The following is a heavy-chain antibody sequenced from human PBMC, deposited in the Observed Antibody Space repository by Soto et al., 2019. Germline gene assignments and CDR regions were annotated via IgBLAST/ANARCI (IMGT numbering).Heavy chain of an antibody. CDR3: AKAREVTLVRISLAQ. V-gene: IGHV3-7*03. CDR1: GFTFSSFW. J-gene: IGHJ4*02. D-gene: IGHD3-10*01. CDR2: IKQDGSKK. Sequence: GGSLRLSCAASGFTFSSFWMSWVRQAPGKGLEWVANIKQDGSKKYYVDSVKGRFTISRDNAKNSLYLQMNSLRAEDTAIYYCAKAREVTLVRISLAQWGQGTLVTVSS.